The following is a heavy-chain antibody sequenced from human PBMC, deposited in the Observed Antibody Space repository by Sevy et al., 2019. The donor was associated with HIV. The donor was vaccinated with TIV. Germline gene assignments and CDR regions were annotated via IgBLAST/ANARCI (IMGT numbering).Heavy chain of an antibody. V-gene: IGHV3-9*01. D-gene: IGHD6-19*01. Sequence: GGYLRLSCGASGFTFDDYAMHWVRQAPGKGLEWVSGISWNSGSLGYADSVKGRFTISRDNAKNSLYLQMNSLRPEDTPLYYCAKGSGIRVAGTHYFDPWGQGTPVSVSS. J-gene: IGHJ5*02. CDR2: ISWNSGSL. CDR1: GFTFDDYA. CDR3: AKGSGIRVAGTHYFDP.